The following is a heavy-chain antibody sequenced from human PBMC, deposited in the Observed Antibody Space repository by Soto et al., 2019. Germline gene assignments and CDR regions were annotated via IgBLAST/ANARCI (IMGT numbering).Heavy chain of an antibody. J-gene: IGHJ4*02. CDR3: ARPTLDYGYYFDY. Sequence: ASVKVSCKASGYTFTSYAMHWVRQAPGQRLEWMGWINAGNGNTKYSQKFQGRVTITRDTSTSTVYMELSSLRSEDTAVYYCARPTLDYGYYFDYWGQGTLVTVSS. CDR1: GYTFTSYA. CDR2: INAGNGNT. D-gene: IGHD4-17*01. V-gene: IGHV1-3*01.